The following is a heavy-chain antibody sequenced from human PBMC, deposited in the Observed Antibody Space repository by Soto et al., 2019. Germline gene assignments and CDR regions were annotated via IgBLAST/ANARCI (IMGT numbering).Heavy chain of an antibody. J-gene: IGHJ4*02. CDR3: VRDLDGSGSYYTDY. CDR1: GYNFINYG. Sequence: ASVKVSCKASGYNFINYGISWVRQAPGQGLEWMGWIRVYNGNTNYAQNLQGRVTMTTDTSTSTAYMELRSLRSDDTAVYYCVRDLDGSGSYYTDYWGLGTLVTV. V-gene: IGHV1-18*01. D-gene: IGHD3-10*01. CDR2: IRVYNGNT.